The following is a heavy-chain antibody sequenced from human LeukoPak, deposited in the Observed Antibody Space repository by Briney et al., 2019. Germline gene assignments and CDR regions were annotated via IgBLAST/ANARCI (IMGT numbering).Heavy chain of an antibody. CDR1: GYTFPSYG. J-gene: IGHJ4*02. CDR2: ISAYNGNT. V-gene: IGHV1-18*01. Sequence: ASVKVSCKASGYTFPSYGISWVRQAPGQGLEWMGWISAYNGNTNYAQKLQGRVTMTTDTSTSTAYMELRSLRSDDTAVYYCARSGNYYDSSGYYYSQYYFDYWGQGTLVTVSS. CDR3: ARSGNYYDSSGYYYSQYYFDY. D-gene: IGHD3-22*01.